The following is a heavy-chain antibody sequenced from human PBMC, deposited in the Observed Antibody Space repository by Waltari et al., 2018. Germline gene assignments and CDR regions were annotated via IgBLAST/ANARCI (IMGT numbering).Heavy chain of an antibody. CDR1: GGSISSYY. D-gene: IGHD1-20*01. CDR2: IYYSGST. CDR3: ARTHIRGITGTEGNWFDP. J-gene: IGHJ5*02. Sequence: QVQLQESGSGLVKPSETLSLTCTVSGGSISSYYWSWIRQPPGKGLEWIGYIYYSGSTNYNPSLKSRVTISVDTSKNQFSLKLSSVTAADTAVYYCARTHIRGITGTEGNWFDPWGQGTLVTVSS. V-gene: IGHV4-59*01.